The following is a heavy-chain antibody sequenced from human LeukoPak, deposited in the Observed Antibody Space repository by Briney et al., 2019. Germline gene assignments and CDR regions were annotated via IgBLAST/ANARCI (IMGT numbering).Heavy chain of an antibody. D-gene: IGHD2-2*01. V-gene: IGHV1-3*01. J-gene: IGHJ4*02. Sequence: ASVKVSCKTSGYTFTSYVMHWVRQAPGQRLEWMGWINAGNGNTKYSQKFQGRLTITRDTSARTAYMELSSLRSKDTAVYYCARDIFGTSRPSEYWGQGTLVTVSS. CDR1: GYTFTSYV. CDR3: ARDIFGTSRPSEY. CDR2: INAGNGNT.